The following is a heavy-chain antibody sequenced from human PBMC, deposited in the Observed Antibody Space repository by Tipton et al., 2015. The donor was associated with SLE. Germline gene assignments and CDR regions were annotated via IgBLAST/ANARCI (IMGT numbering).Heavy chain of an antibody. CDR2: IYHSGST. J-gene: IGHJ4*02. V-gene: IGHV4-4*02. Sequence: TLSLTCSVSDGSISSSNWWSWVRKPPGKGLEWIGVIYHSGSTNYNPSLKSRVTISVDTSKNQFSLKLSSVTAADTAVYYCARDSIAAAGTSDLHFDYWGQGTLVTVSS. D-gene: IGHD6-13*01. CDR1: DGSISSSNW. CDR3: ARDSIAAAGTSDLHFDY.